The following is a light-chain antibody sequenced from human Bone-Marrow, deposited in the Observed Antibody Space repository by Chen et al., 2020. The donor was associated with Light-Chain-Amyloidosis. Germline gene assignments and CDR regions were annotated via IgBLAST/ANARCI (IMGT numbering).Light chain of an antibody. J-gene: IGKJ5*01. Sequence: EIVFTQSPDTLSLSPGEIATLSCRASQSVSSYLAWYQQKAGHAPRLLIYDASNRATGIPARFSGSGSGTDFTLTISSLEPEDCAVYYCQQRSNWRITFDQGTRLE. CDR2: DAS. V-gene: IGKV3-11*01. CDR3: QQRSNWRIT. CDR1: QSVSSY.